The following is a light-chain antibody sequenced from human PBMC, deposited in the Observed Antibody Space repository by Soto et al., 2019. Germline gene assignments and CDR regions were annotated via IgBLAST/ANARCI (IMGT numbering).Light chain of an antibody. CDR1: QSISGW. J-gene: IGKJ1*01. CDR3: QQYNVYRT. Sequence: DIQMTQSPSTLSASVGDIATITCRASQSISGWLAWYQQKPGKAPKLLIYKASSLESGVPSRFSGSGSGTEFTLTISSLQPDDFATYYCQQYNVYRTCGQGTKVDIK. CDR2: KAS. V-gene: IGKV1-5*03.